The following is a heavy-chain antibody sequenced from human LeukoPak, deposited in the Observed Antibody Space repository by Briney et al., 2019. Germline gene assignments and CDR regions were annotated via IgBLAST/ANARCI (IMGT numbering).Heavy chain of an antibody. CDR1: GFTFSRYE. V-gene: IGHV3-48*03. D-gene: IGHD6-19*01. CDR2: ISSSGNTI. CDR3: ERDFIGSSWYYCDY. J-gene: IGHJ4*02. Sequence: PGGSLRLSCAASGFTFSRYEMKCVRQAPGKGLEWVSYISSSGNTIYDADSVKGRFTISRDNAKNSLYLQMNSLRAEDTAVYYCERDFIGSSWYYCDYWGQGTLVTVSS.